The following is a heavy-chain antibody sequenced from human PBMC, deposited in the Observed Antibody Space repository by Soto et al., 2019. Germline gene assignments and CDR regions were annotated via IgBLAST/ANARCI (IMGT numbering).Heavy chain of an antibody. CDR2: ISHSGSP. CDR3: ARGRGMDV. CDR1: GGSFSGHY. V-gene: IGHV4-34*01. J-gene: IGHJ6*02. Sequence: QVQLQQWGAGLLKPSETLSLTCAVYGGSFSGHYWSWIRQPPGKGLEWIGEISHSGSPNYNPSLKSRFPISVDTSKNQFSLKVRSVTAADTAVYYCARGRGMDVWGQGTTVTVSS.